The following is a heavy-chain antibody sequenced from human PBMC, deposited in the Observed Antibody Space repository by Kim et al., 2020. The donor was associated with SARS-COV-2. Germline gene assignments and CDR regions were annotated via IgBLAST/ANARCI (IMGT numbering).Heavy chain of an antibody. V-gene: IGHV4-59*01. CDR3: VRGSGYYLETD. CDR2: HSGAST. J-gene: IGHJ4*02. CDR1: GGSISGYY. D-gene: IGHD6-25*01. Sequence: SETLSLTCAVSGGSISGYYWTWVRQPPEKGLEWICHSGASTGYNPSLTSRVTISVDMSKSQVSLKLTSVTAADMAVYYCVRGSGYYLETDWGQGTLVTVSS.